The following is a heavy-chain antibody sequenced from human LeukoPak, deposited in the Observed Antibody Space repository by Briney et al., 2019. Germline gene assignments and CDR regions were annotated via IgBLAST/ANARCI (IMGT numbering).Heavy chain of an antibody. J-gene: IGHJ5*02. CDR1: GYSIRGINY. D-gene: IGHD3-10*01. CDR2: IHYSGST. CDR3: ARRVRAPIGSGGRWFHP. Sequence: SETLTLTCAVSGYSIRGINYWGWIRQSPGKGLEWIGNIHYSGSTYYNPSLKSRVTMSVDTAKNQFSLSLSSVSAADTAIYYCARRVRAPIGSGGRWFHPWGQGSQVIVSS. V-gene: IGHV4-38-2*01.